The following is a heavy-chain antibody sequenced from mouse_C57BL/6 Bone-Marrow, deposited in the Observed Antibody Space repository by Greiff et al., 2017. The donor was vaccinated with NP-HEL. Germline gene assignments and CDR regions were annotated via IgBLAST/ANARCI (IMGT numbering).Heavy chain of an antibody. V-gene: IGHV1-82*01. CDR1: GYAFSSSW. CDR2: IYPGDGDT. J-gene: IGHJ1*03. CDR3: ARMGWLLQYFDV. Sequence: VQLQQSGPELVKPGASVKISCKASGYAFSSSWMNWVKQRPGKGLEWIGRIYPGDGDTNYNGKFKGKATLTADKSSSTAYMQLSSLTSEDSAVYFCARMGWLLQYFDVWGTGTTVTVSS. D-gene: IGHD2-3*01.